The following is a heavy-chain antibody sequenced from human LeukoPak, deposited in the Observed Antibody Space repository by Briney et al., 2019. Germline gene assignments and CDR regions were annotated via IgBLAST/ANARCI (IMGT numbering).Heavy chain of an antibody. V-gene: IGHV4-39*07. Sequence: SETLSLTCSVSGGSISSSNYYWDWIRQPPGKGLEWIGSIYHSGSTYYNPSLKSRVTISVDTSKHQFSLKLSSVTAADTAVYYCAREPSSEQWLEWGQGTLVTVSS. CDR1: GGSISSSNYY. J-gene: IGHJ4*02. D-gene: IGHD6-19*01. CDR3: AREPSSEQWLE. CDR2: IYHSGST.